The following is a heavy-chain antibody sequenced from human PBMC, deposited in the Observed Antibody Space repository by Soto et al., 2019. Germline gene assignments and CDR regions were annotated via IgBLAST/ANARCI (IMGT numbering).Heavy chain of an antibody. CDR3: AKDPQYSGSYYYWAEYFQH. J-gene: IGHJ1*01. Sequence: HPGGSLRLSCAASGFTVSSNYMSWVRQAPGKGLEWVSAISGSGGSTYYADSVKGRLTISRDNSKNTLYLQMNSLRAEDTAVYYCAKDPQYSGSYYYWAEYFQHWGQGTLVTVSS. CDR2: ISGSGGST. V-gene: IGHV3-23*01. CDR1: GFTVSSNY. D-gene: IGHD1-26*01.